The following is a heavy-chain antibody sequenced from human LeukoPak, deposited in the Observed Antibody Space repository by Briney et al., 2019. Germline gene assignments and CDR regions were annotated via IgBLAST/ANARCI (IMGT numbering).Heavy chain of an antibody. Sequence: PGGSLRLSSTASGFTFGDYAMSWVRQAPGKGLEWVGFIRSKAYGGTTEYAAPVKGRFTISRDDSKSIAYLQMNSLKTEDTAVYYCTRPNNYDFWSGYYLPFDYWGQGTLVTVSS. CDR2: IRSKAYGGTT. CDR3: TRPNNYDFWSGYYLPFDY. V-gene: IGHV3-49*04. CDR1: GFTFGDYA. J-gene: IGHJ4*02. D-gene: IGHD3-3*01.